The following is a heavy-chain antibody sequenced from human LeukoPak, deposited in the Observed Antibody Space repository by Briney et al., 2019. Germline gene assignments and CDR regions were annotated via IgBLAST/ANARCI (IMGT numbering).Heavy chain of an antibody. J-gene: IGHJ4*02. D-gene: IGHD2-2*01. Sequence: GGSLRLSCAASGFTFSDYYMGWIRQAPGKGLEWISYISRSGTTIFYADSVKGRFTISRDNAKNSLYLQMNSLRAEDTAVYYCARDCSSSSCLDYWGQGTLVTVSS. CDR1: GFTFSDYY. CDR3: ARDCSSSSCLDY. CDR2: ISRSGTTI. V-gene: IGHV3-11*04.